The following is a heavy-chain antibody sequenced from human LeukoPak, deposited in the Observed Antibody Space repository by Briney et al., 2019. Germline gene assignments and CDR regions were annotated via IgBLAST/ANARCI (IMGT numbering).Heavy chain of an antibody. J-gene: IGHJ4*02. V-gene: IGHV3-30-3*01. Sequence: GGSLRLSCAASGFTFSSYAMHWVRQAPGKGLEWVAVISYDGSNKYYADSVKGRFTISRDNSKNTLYLQMNSLRAEDTAVYYCARDPVVRATIRVYYFDYWGQGTLVTVSS. CDR1: GFTFSSYA. CDR2: ISYDGSNK. CDR3: ARDPVVRATIRVYYFDY. D-gene: IGHD1-26*01.